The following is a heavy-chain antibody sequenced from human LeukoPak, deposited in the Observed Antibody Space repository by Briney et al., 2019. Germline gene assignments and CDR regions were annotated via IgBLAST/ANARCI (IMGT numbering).Heavy chain of an antibody. CDR2: IYYSGST. J-gene: IGHJ4*02. V-gene: IGHV4-39*07. CDR1: GGSISSSSYY. CDR3: ARTLSRWDPFDY. Sequence: SETLSLTCTVSGGSISSSSYYWGWIRQPPGKGLEWIGSIYYSGSTHYNPSLKSRVTISVDTSKNQFSLKLSSVTAADTAVYYCARTLSRWDPFDYWGQGTLVTVSS. D-gene: IGHD1-26*01.